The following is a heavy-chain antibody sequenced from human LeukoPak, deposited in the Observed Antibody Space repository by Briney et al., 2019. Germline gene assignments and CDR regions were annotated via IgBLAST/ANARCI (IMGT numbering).Heavy chain of an antibody. CDR1: GFTFSSYS. Sequence: GGSLRLSCAASGFTFSSYSMNWVRQAPGKGLEWVSSISSSSSYIYYADSVKGRFTISRDNAKNSLYLQMGSLRAEDTAVYYCAKGDTTWELPHDYWGQGTLVTVSS. CDR2: ISSSSSYI. J-gene: IGHJ4*02. D-gene: IGHD1-26*01. V-gene: IGHV3-21*04. CDR3: AKGDTTWELPHDY.